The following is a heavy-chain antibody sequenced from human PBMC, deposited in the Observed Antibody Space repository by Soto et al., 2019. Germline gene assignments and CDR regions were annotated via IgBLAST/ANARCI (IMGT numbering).Heavy chain of an antibody. V-gene: IGHV3-23*01. J-gene: IGHJ6*03. CDR1: GFTFSSYA. CDR2: ISGSGGST. CDR3: ANSEHDGDYYYYMDV. Sequence: GGSLRLSCAASGFTFSSYAMSWVRQAPGKGLEWVSAISGSGGSTYYADSVKGRFTISRDNSKNTLYLQMNSLRAEDTAVYYCANSEHDGDYYYYMDVWGKGTTVTVSS. D-gene: IGHD1-1*01.